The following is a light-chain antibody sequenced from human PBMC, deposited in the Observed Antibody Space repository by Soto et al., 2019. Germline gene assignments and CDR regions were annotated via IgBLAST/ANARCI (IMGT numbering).Light chain of an antibody. CDR3: QQYYSTLYT. V-gene: IGKV4-1*01. J-gene: IGKJ2*01. CDR2: WAS. Sequence: DIVMTQSPDSLAVSLGERATINCRSSQSVLYSSDNKNYLAWYQQKPGQPPKLLIYWASTRESGVPDRFSGSGSGPDFTLPISSLQAEDVAVYSCQQYYSTLYTFGQGTKLEIK. CDR1: QSVLYSSDNKNY.